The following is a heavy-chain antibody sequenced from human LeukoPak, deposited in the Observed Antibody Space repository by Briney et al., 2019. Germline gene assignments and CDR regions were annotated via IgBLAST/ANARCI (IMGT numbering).Heavy chain of an antibody. CDR1: GYTLTELS. CDR2: FDPEDGET. D-gene: IGHD1-26*01. V-gene: IGHV1-24*01. J-gene: IGHJ3*02. CDR3: ATDVPSGSYSDAFDI. Sequence: GASVKVSCKVSGYTLTELSMHGVRQAPGKGLEWMGGFDPEDGETIYAQKFQGRVTMTEDTSTDTAYTELSSLRSEDTAVYYCATDVPSGSYSDAFDIWGQGTMVTVSS.